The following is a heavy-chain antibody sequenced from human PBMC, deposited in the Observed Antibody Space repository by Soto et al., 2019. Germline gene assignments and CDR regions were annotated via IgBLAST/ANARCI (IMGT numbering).Heavy chain of an antibody. CDR3: AKFGDPGPYYYYGMDV. D-gene: IGHD2-21*02. CDR2: ISGSGGST. Sequence: EVQLLESGGGLVQPGGSLRLSCAASGFTFSSYAMSWVRQAPGKGLEWVSAISGSGGSTYYADSVKGRFTISRDNSKNTLYLQMNSLRAEDTAVYYCAKFGDPGPYYYYGMDVWDQGTTVTVSS. J-gene: IGHJ6*02. V-gene: IGHV3-23*01. CDR1: GFTFSSYA.